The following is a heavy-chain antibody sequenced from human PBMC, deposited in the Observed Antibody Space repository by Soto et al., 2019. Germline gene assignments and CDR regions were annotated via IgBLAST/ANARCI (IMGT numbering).Heavy chain of an antibody. CDR2: ISGTGGST. V-gene: IGHV3-23*01. J-gene: IGHJ3*02. Sequence: GGSLRLSCAASGFTFNNYALNWVRQAPGKGLEWVSSISGTGGSTFYAGSAKGRFTISRDNCKNTLFLQMTSLRAEDTAVYYCGKGNSKWGTGDAFDIWGQGTMVTVSS. D-gene: IGHD7-27*01. CDR3: GKGNSKWGTGDAFDI. CDR1: GFTFNNYA.